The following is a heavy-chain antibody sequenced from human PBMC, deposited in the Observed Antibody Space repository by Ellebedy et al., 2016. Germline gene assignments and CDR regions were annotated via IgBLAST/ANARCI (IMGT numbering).Heavy chain of an antibody. CDR1: GFTFSSYA. Sequence: GGSLRLXXAASGFTFSSYAMSWVRQAPGKGLEWVSAISGSGGSTYYADSVKGRFTISRDNSKNTLYLQMNSLRAEDTAVYYCARRKGYSYGNNYYFDYWGQGTLVTVSS. CDR2: ISGSGGST. V-gene: IGHV3-23*01. CDR3: ARRKGYSYGNNYYFDY. J-gene: IGHJ4*02. D-gene: IGHD5-18*01.